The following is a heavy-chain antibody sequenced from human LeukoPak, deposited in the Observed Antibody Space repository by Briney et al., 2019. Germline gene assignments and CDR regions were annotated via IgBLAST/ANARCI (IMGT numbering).Heavy chain of an antibody. CDR3: ARDLSGYEPTDY. J-gene: IGHJ4*02. Sequence: GGSLRLSCEPSGFPFSSYWMLWVRQAPGKGLVWVSRISGDGTIKTYADFVRGRFTISRDNTKNILYLQMNSLRAEDTAVYYCARDLSGYEPTDYWGQGTLVTVSS. CDR1: GFPFSSYW. V-gene: IGHV3-74*03. CDR2: ISGDGTIK. D-gene: IGHD5-12*01.